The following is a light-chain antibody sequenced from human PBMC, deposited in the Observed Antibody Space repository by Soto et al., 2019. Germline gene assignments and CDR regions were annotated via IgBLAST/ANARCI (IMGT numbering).Light chain of an antibody. Sequence: QSVLTQPPSVSGAPGQRLTISCTGSSSNIGAGYDVHWYQHLPGAAPKLLIYGNTNRPSGVPDRFSGSKSGTSASLAITGLQAEDEADYYCQSYDTSLIAFVFGPGTKLTVL. V-gene: IGLV1-40*01. CDR1: SSNIGAGYD. J-gene: IGLJ1*01. CDR3: QSYDTSLIAFV. CDR2: GNT.